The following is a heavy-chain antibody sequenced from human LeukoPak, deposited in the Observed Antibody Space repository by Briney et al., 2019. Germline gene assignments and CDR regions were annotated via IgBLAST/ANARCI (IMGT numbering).Heavy chain of an antibody. V-gene: IGHV1-2*06. CDR2: INPNSGGT. CDR1: GYTFTGYY. J-gene: IGHJ4*02. D-gene: IGHD3-22*01. CDR3: ARDNDSSGYYNPIDY. Sequence: ASVKVSCKASGYTFTGYYMHWVRQAPGQGLEWMGRINPNSGGTNYAQKFQGRVTVTRDTSISTAYMELSRLRSDDTAVYYCARDNDSSGYYNPIDYWGQGTLVTVSS.